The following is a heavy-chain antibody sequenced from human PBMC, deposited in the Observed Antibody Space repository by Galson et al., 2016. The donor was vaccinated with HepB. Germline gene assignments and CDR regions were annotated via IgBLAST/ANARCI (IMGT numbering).Heavy chain of an antibody. CDR3: ARGSPFDV. CDR2: MFYDGSKA. Sequence: SLRLSCAASGFTFSHYDMHWVRQAPGKGLEWVGVMFYDGSKALYADSVKGRFTISRDNSKNTIYVRMNSLRDEDTAVYYCARGSPFDVWGRGTLVTVSS. V-gene: IGHV3-33*01. J-gene: IGHJ3*01. CDR1: GFTFSHYD.